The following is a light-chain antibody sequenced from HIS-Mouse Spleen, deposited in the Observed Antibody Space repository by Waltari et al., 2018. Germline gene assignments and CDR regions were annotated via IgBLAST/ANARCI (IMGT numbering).Light chain of an antibody. CDR2: EDS. CDR1: ALPNKY. J-gene: IGLJ2*01. V-gene: IGLV3-10*01. Sequence: SYELSQPPSVSVSPGQTARITRPGDALPNKYSYWYQPKSGQAPVLVIYEDSKRPSGIPGRFSGSSSGTMATLTISGAQVEDEADYYCYSTDSSGNHRVFGGGTKLTVL. CDR3: YSTDSSGNHRV.